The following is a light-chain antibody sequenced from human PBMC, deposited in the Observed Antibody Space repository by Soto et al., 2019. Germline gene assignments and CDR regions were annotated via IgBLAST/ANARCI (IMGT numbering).Light chain of an antibody. CDR1: QDISNF. V-gene: IGKV1-17*03. Sequence: DIQITQSPSALSASVGGRVTVPFRASQDISNFLAWFQRKPGTVPKRLIDTASALQSGVPSRFSGSGSGTEFTLTISSLQPEDFATYYCLQHNSYPLTFGQGTRLEIK. CDR3: LQHNSYPLT. J-gene: IGKJ5*01. CDR2: TAS.